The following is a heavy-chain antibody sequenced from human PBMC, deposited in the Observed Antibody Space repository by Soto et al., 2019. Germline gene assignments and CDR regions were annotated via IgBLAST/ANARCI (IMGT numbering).Heavy chain of an antibody. CDR2: INSYGSSR. D-gene: IGHD3-16*01. Sequence: PGGSLRLSCAASGFTFSSYWMHWVRQAPGKGLVWVSRINSYGSSRGYADSVKGRFAVSRDNAKNTLYLQMNSLRAEDTDVYYCARDGGLAVQDAFDIWGQGTMVTVSS. J-gene: IGHJ3*02. CDR1: GFTFSSYW. CDR3: ARDGGLAVQDAFDI. V-gene: IGHV3-74*01.